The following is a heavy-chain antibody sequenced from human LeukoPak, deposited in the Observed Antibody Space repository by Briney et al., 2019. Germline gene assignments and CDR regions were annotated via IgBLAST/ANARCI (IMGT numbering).Heavy chain of an antibody. CDR1: GYTFTSYD. Sequence: ASVKVSCKASGYTFTSYDINWVRQATGQGLEWMGWMNPNSGNTGYAQKFQGRVTMTRNTSISTAYMELSSLRSEDTAVYYCAKDRANAWTSDYWGQGTLVTVSS. J-gene: IGHJ4*02. V-gene: IGHV1-8*01. D-gene: IGHD3/OR15-3a*01. CDR3: AKDRANAWTSDY. CDR2: MNPNSGNT.